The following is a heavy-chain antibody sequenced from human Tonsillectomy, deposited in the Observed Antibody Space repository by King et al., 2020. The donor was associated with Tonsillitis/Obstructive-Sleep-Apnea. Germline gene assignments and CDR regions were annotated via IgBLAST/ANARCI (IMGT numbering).Heavy chain of an antibody. D-gene: IGHD3-16*02. CDR2: IYYSGST. CDR3: AREIRSPPEFDYVWGSYRSDAFDI. J-gene: IGHJ3*02. Sequence: VQLQESGPGLVKPSETLSLTCHVSGGSISSYYWSWIRQPPGKGLEWIGYIYYSGSTNYNPSLKSRVTISVDTSKNQFSLKLSSVTAADTAVYYCAREIRSPPEFDYVWGSYRSDAFDIWGQGTMVTVSS. V-gene: IGHV4-59*01. CDR1: GGSISSYY.